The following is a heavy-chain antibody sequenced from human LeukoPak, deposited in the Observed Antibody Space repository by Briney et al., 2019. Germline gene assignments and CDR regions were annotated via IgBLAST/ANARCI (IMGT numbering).Heavy chain of an antibody. Sequence: GGSLRLSCVVSGFTFSSCWMSWVRQAPGKGLEWVANIKQDGSEKYYVDSVKGRFTISRDNAKNSLYLQMNSLRAEDTAVYYCARDLVSSGPYYYYFYGMDVWGQGTTVTVSS. CDR1: GFTFSSCW. CDR3: ARDLVSSGPYYYYFYGMDV. D-gene: IGHD6-19*01. CDR2: IKQDGSEK. J-gene: IGHJ6*02. V-gene: IGHV3-7*01.